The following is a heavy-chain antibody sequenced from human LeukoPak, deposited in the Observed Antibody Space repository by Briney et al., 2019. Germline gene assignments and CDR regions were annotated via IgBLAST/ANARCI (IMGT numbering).Heavy chain of an antibody. Sequence: GGSVSLPRAASGFIFSSYWMTWVRQAPGKGLEWVANIRQDGSEKNFVDSVKGRFTISRDNAKNSLYLQMNTLTAEDTAVYYCASDPIDYWGQASLVSVTS. CDR2: IRQDGSEK. J-gene: IGHJ4*02. CDR1: GFIFSSYW. CDR3: ASDPIDY. V-gene: IGHV3-7*01.